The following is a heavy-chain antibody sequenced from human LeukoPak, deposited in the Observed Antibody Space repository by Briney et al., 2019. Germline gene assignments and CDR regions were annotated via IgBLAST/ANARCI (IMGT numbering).Heavy chain of an antibody. Sequence: GGSLRLSCAASGFTFSSYGMHWVRQAPGKGLEWVAFIRYDGSNKYYADSVKGRFTISRDNSKNTLYLQMNSLRAEDTAVYYCAKDRGGSSLRPHYFDYWGQGTLVIVPS. CDR1: GFTFSSYG. D-gene: IGHD6-13*01. J-gene: IGHJ4*02. CDR3: AKDRGGSSLRPHYFDY. CDR2: IRYDGSNK. V-gene: IGHV3-30*02.